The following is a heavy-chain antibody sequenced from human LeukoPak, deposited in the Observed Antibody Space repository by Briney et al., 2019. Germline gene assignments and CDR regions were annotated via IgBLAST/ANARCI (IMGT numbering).Heavy chain of an antibody. J-gene: IGHJ6*02. D-gene: IGHD3-9*01. CDR2: ISYDGSNK. CDR3: AREYPPYYDILTGYYKYYYGMDV. CDR1: GFTFSSYA. V-gene: IGHV3-30-3*01. Sequence: PGGSLRLSCAASGFTFSSYAMHWVRQAPGKGLEWVAVISYDGSNKYYADSVKGRFTISRDNSKNTLYLQMNSLRAEDTAVYYCAREYPPYYDILTGYYKYYYGMDVWGQGTTVTVSS.